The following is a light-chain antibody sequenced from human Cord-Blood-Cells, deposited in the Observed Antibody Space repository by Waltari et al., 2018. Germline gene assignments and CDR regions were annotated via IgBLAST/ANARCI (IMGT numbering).Light chain of an antibody. CDR3: QQSYSTPRP. Sequence: DIQMTQSPSSLSASVGDRVTITCRASQSISSYLNWYQQKPGKAPKLLIYAASSLQSGVPSRFSGSGSGTDFTLTISSLQPEDVATYYCQQSYSTPRPFGQGTKVEIK. V-gene: IGKV1-39*01. J-gene: IGKJ1*01. CDR2: AAS. CDR1: QSISSY.